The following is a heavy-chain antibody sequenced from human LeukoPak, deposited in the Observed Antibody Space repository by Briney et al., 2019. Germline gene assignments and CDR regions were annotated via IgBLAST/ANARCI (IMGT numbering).Heavy chain of an antibody. CDR2: IYYSGST. V-gene: IGHV4-59*01. D-gene: IGHD2-15*01. CDR1: GGSISSYY. Sequence: PSETLSLTCTVSGGSISSYYWSWIRQPPGKGLEWIGYIYYSGSTNYNPSLKSRVTISVDTSKNQFSLKLSSVTAADTAVYYCARGSSSGLGYCSGGSCYYNPLGYTDVCGKGTTVTVSS. CDR3: ARGSSSGLGYCSGGSCYYNPLGYTDV. J-gene: IGHJ6*03.